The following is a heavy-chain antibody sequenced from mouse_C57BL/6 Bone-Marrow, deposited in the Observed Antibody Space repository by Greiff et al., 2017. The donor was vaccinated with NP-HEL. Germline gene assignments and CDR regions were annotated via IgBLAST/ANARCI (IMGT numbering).Heavy chain of an antibody. CDR2: IYPRSGNT. Sequence: QVQLKQSGAELARPGASVKLSCKASGYTFTSYGISWVKQRTGQGLEWIGEIYPRSGNTYYNEKFKGKATLTADKSSSTAYMELRSLTSDDSAVYFCARFTTVVGSYWYFDVWGTGTTVTVSS. D-gene: IGHD1-1*01. CDR3: ARFTTVVGSYWYFDV. V-gene: IGHV1-81*01. J-gene: IGHJ1*03. CDR1: GYTFTSYG.